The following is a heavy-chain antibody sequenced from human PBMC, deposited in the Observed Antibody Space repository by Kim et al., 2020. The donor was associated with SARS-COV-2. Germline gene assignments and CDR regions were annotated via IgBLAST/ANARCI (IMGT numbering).Heavy chain of an antibody. D-gene: IGHD3-9*01. Sequence: VKGRFTISRDNSKNTLYLQMNSLRAEDTAVYYCAKVGGYFGIHYYYGMDVWGQGTTVTVSS. V-gene: IGHV3-30*02. CDR3: AKVGGYFGIHYYYGMDV. J-gene: IGHJ6*02.